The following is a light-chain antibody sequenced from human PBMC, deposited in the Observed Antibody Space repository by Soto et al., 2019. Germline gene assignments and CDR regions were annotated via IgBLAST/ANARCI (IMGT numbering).Light chain of an antibody. CDR1: SSDVGSYNL. CDR2: EGS. CDR3: SSYTGNSNVV. Sequence: QAVLTQPASVSGSPGQSITISCTGTSSDVGSYNLVSWYQHHPGKAPKLMIYEGSKLPSGVSNRFSGSKSGNTASLTISGLQAEDEADYYCSSYTGNSNVVFGGGTKVTVL. V-gene: IGLV2-23*01. J-gene: IGLJ2*01.